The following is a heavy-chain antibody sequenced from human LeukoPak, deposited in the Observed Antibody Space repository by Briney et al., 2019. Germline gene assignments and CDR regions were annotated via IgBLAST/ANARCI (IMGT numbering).Heavy chain of an antibody. J-gene: IGHJ4*02. CDR2: ISSSSSYI. CDR1: GFTFSSYS. Sequence: GGSLRLSCAASGFTFSSYSMNWVRQAPGKGREWVSSISSSSSYIYYADSVKGRFTISRDNAKNSLYLQMNSLRAEDTAVYYCARPRGCGSARCNNFDYWGQGTLVTVSS. V-gene: IGHV3-21*01. CDR3: ARPRGCGSARCNNFDY. D-gene: IGHD2-2*01.